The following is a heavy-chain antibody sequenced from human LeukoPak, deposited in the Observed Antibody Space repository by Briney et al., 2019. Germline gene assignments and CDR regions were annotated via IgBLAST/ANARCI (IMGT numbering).Heavy chain of an antibody. CDR2: IYYGGRT. CDR1: GGSISSGSYH. J-gene: IGHJ4*02. V-gene: IGHV4-39*06. CDR3: ARVAGDYITSWSVDY. Sequence: KPSETLSLTCTVSGGSISSGSYHWGWIRQPPGKGLEWIGSIYYGGRTYYNPSLKSRVTVSIDTSKNQFALNLSSVTAADTAVYYCARVAGDYITSWSVDYWGQGSLVTVSS. D-gene: IGHD3-10*01.